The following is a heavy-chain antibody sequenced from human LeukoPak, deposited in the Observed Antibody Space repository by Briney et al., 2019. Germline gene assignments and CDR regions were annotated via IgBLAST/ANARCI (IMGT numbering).Heavy chain of an antibody. D-gene: IGHD3-10*01. CDR2: ISGSGGTT. J-gene: IGHJ4*02. CDR1: GFSYSAYA. Sequence: GGSLRLSCAASGFSYSAYAMNWVRQAPGKGLEWVSGISGSGGTTYYADSVKGRFTISRDNSKNTLYLQMNSLRAEDTAVYYCARDFTGYYGSGSYCWGQGTLVTVSS. V-gene: IGHV3-23*01. CDR3: ARDFTGYYGSGSYC.